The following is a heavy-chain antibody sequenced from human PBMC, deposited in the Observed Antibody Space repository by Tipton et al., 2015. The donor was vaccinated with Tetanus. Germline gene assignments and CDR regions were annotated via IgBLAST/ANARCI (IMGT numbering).Heavy chain of an antibody. CDR2: IYDSGST. V-gene: IGHV4-4*02. CDR1: GDSVSSSSNNW. CDR3: ANCGSACAF. Sequence: TLSLTCAVSGDSVSSSSNNWWSWVRQAPGKGLEWMGEIYDSGSTNDNPSLKSRVTISVDKSKNQFSLKLTSVTAADTAVYYCANCGSACAFWGQGTLVTVSS. J-gene: IGHJ4*02. D-gene: IGHD6-19*01.